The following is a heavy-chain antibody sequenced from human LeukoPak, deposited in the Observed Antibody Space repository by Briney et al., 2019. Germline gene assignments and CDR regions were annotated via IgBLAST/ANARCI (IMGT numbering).Heavy chain of an antibody. CDR2: IKQDGSEK. Sequence: GGSLRLSCAASGFTFSSYWMSWVRQAPGKGLEWVANIKQDGSEKYYVDSVKGRFTISRDNPKNSLYLQMNSLRAEDKAVYYCARVFSLRFERSDYFDYWGQGTLVTLSS. CDR1: GFTFSSYW. V-gene: IGHV3-7*01. D-gene: IGHD5-12*01. CDR3: ARVFSLRFERSDYFDY. J-gene: IGHJ4*02.